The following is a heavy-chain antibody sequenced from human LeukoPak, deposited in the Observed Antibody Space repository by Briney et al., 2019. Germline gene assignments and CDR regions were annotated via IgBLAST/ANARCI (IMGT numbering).Heavy chain of an antibody. Sequence: GGSLRLSCAASGFTFSSYSMNWVRQAPGKGLEWVSSISSSSSYIYYADSVKGRFTISRDNAKNSLYLQMNSLRAEDTAVYYCARETDYDILTGYGWFDPWGQGTLVTASS. CDR1: GFTFSSYS. V-gene: IGHV3-21*01. D-gene: IGHD3-9*01. J-gene: IGHJ5*02. CDR2: ISSSSSYI. CDR3: ARETDYDILTGYGWFDP.